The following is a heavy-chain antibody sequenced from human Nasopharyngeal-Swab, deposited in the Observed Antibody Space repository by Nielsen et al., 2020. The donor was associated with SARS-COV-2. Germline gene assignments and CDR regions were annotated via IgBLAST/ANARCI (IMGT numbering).Heavy chain of an antibody. Sequence: GESLKISCQGSGYSFTSYWISWGRQMPGKGLAWMGRIDPSDSYTNYSPSFQGHVTISADKSISTAYLQWSSLKASDTAMYYCARQKIRKHIVVVTAIWDAFDIWGQGTMVPSPQ. D-gene: IGHD2-21*02. CDR2: IDPSDSYT. J-gene: IGHJ3*02. V-gene: IGHV5-10-1*01. CDR3: ARQKIRKHIVVVTAIWDAFDI. CDR1: GYSFTSYW.